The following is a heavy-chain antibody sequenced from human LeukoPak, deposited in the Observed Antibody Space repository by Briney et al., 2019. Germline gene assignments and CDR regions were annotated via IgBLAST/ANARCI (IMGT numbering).Heavy chain of an antibody. CDR2: AYNSGRT. V-gene: IGHV4-30-4*01. D-gene: IGHD3-10*01. Sequence: SLTRDVSGTLSSGASSSPDSYSSWKREHPGKGLYSISCAYNSGRTGNNPSLKSRVTISVNTSKNQFSLKLSSVTAADTAVYYWARDHRRITMGRGVIPPGYYYYGMDVWGKGPTVTVSS. CDR3: ARDHRRITMGRGVIPPGYYYYGMDV. J-gene: IGHJ6*04. CDR1: SGASSSPDSY.